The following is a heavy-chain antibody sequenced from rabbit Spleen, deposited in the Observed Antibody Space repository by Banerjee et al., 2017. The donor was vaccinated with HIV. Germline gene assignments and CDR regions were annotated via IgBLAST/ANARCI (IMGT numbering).Heavy chain of an antibody. V-gene: IGHV1S45*01. Sequence: QEQLEESGGGLVKPEGSLTLTCKASRFSFSDRDVMCWVRQAPGKGLEWIACIDTSNGDTDYANWPKGRFTISKASSTTVTLQMTSLTAADTATYFCARNYVNAFDPWGPGTLVTVS. CDR1: RFSFSDRDV. J-gene: IGHJ2*01. CDR3: ARNYVNAFDP. CDR2: IDTSNGDT. D-gene: IGHD1-1*01.